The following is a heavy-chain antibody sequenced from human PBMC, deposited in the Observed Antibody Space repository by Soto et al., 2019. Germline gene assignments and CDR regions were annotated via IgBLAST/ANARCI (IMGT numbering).Heavy chain of an antibody. CDR1: GYSFTSYD. CDR3: ARGRGWRDY. CDR2: MDPKTGNA. D-gene: IGHD6-19*01. Sequence: ASVKVSCKASGYSFTSYDINWVRQATGQGLEWMGWMDPKTGNADYGQKFQGRVTMTRNTSISTAYMELSSLTSEDTAVYYCARGRGWRDYWGQGTLVTVSS. V-gene: IGHV1-8*01. J-gene: IGHJ4*02.